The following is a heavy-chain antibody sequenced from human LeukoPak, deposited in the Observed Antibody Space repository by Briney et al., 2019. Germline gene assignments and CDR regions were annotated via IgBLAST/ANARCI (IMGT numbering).Heavy chain of an antibody. CDR2: ITRSSTST. CDR3: ARDNWNDAPGGFDP. D-gene: IGHD1-20*01. V-gene: IGHV3-21*01. Sequence: GGSLRLSCAASGFTFSSYSMNWVRQAPGKGLEWVSSITRSSTSTYYTDSVRGRFTISRDNAKNSLYLQMNSLRAEDAAVYYCARDNWNDAPGGFDPWGQGTLVTVSS. J-gene: IGHJ5*02. CDR1: GFTFSSYS.